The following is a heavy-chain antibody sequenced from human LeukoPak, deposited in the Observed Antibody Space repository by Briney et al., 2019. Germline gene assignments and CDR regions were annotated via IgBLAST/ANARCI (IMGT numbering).Heavy chain of an antibody. CDR2: IYYSGST. CDR1: GGSISSGDYY. V-gene: IGHV4-30-4*01. CDR3: ARARPGISHLDY. Sequence: PSETLSLTCTVSGGSISSGDYYWSWIRQPPGKGPEWIGYIYYSGSTYYNPSLKSRVTISVDTSKNQFSLKLSSVTAADTAVYYCARARPGISHLDYWSQGTLVTVSS. J-gene: IGHJ4*02. D-gene: IGHD1-1*01.